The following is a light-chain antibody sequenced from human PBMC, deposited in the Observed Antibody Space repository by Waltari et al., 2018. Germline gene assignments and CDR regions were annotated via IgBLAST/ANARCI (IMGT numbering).Light chain of an antibody. V-gene: IGLV3-1*01. CDR2: PDR. CDR3: NSYTRKTASVV. J-gene: IGLJ3*02. Sequence: SYELTQPPSVSVSPGQTASITCSGDKLGDTYACWYKQKAGQSPGLVIYPDRKRPSGIPERFSGSSSGDTATLTISGLRAEDEADYYCNSYTRKTASVVFGGGTKLTVL. CDR1: KLGDTY.